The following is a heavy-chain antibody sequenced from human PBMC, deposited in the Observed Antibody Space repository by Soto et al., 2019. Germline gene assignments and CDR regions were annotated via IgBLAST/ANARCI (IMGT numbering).Heavy chain of an antibody. CDR2: IYSGGAT. Sequence: EVQLVESGGGLVQPGGSLRLSCTASGFTVNYNYMTWVRQAPGKGLEWVAIIYSGGATHYADSVNGRFTISKDNSRNMLFLQMNSLGAEDTAVYYCARVDFSGSSCRYYYYYFMDVWGKGTKVPVSS. D-gene: IGHD2-2*01. CDR1: GFTVNYNY. V-gene: IGHV3-66*01. J-gene: IGHJ6*03. CDR3: ARVDFSGSSCRYYYYYFMDV.